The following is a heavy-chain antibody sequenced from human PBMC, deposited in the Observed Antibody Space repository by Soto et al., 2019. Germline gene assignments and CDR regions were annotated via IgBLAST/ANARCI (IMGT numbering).Heavy chain of an antibody. D-gene: IGHD3-22*01. V-gene: IGHV3-48*02. Sequence: GGSLRLSCAASGFTFSSYSMNWVRQAPGKGLEWVSYISSSSSTIYYTDSVKGRFTISRDNAKNSLYLQMNSLRDEDTAVYYCARGYYDSNMSLGFDIWGQGTMVTVSS. CDR2: ISSSSSTI. CDR3: ARGYYDSNMSLGFDI. J-gene: IGHJ3*02. CDR1: GFTFSSYS.